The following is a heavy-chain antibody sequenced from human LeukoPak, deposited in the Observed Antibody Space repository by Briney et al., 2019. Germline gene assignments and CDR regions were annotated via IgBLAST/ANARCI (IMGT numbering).Heavy chain of an antibody. V-gene: IGHV4-59*01. CDR2: IYYTGST. D-gene: IGHD1-26*01. J-gene: IGHJ4*02. Sequence: HSATLSLTCTVSGGSISSYYWSWIRQPPGKGLEWIGYIYYTGSTNYNPSLQSRVTISVDTSKNQFSLKLSSVTAADTAVYYCARGNSGSYYGFDYWGQGTLVTVSS. CDR1: GGSISSYY. CDR3: ARGNSGSYYGFDY.